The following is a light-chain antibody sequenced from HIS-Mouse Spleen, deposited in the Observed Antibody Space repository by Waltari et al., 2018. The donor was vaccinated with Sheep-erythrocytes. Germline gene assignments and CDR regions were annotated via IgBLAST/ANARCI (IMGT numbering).Light chain of an antibody. CDR3: QSADSSGTYWV. CDR1: ALPKQY. Sequence: SYELTQPPSVSVSPGQTARITCSGDALPKQYAYWYQQKPGQAPALVIYKDSERPSGIPGRVSGSSSGTTVTLTISGVQAEDEADYYCQSADSSGTYWVFGGGTKLTVL. J-gene: IGLJ3*02. CDR2: KDS. V-gene: IGLV3-25*03.